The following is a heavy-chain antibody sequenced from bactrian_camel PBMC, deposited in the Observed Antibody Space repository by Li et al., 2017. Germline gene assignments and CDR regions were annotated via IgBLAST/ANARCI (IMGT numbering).Heavy chain of an antibody. CDR2: VYADTGGT. CDR1: GYISSGYC. Sequence: HVQLVESGGGSVQAGGSLRLSCVDSGYISSGYCVGWFRQAPGKEREGVAAVYADTGGTLYADSVKGRFIISRDNSKNTVYLQMNNLQPEDTATYYCAEGRGSRGEHCYSLNYWGQGTQVTVS. V-gene: IGHV3S1*01. J-gene: IGHJ4*01. D-gene: IGHD6*01. CDR3: AEGRGSRGEHCYSLNY.